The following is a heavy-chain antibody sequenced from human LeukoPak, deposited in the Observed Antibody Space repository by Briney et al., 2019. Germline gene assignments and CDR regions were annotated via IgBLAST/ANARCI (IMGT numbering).Heavy chain of an antibody. J-gene: IGHJ4*02. CDR2: ISVHNGNT. V-gene: IGHV1-18*01. D-gene: IGHD3-22*01. CDR1: GYTFTYFG. Sequence: VASVEVSCKASGYTFTYFGLSWVRQAPGQGLEWLGSISVHNGNTKYAPKFQGRVTITTDTFTSTAYLELRSLRSDDTAVYYCARGLYDGDYWGQGSLVTVSS. CDR3: ARGLYDGDY.